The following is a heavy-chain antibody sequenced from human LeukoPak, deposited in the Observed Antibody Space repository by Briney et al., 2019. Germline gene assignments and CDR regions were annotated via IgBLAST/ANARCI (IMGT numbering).Heavy chain of an antibody. CDR1: GGSISSYY. V-gene: IGHV4-59*01. J-gene: IGHJ6*03. CDR2: INYSGST. D-gene: IGHD1-20*01. Sequence: SETLSLTCTVSGGSISSYYWSWIRQPPGKGLEWIGYINYSGSTNYNPSLKSRVTISVDTSKNQFSLKLSSVTAADTAVYYCARVITIGYYKDVWGKGTTVTVSS. CDR3: ARVITIGYYKDV.